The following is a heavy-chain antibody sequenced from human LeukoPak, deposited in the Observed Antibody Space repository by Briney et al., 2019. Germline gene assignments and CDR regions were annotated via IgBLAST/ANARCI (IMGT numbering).Heavy chain of an antibody. J-gene: IGHJ4*02. CDR1: GGSINSGSYY. CDR3: ARRGYYGGPDY. D-gene: IGHD2/OR15-2a*01. Sequence: PSETLSLTCTVSGGSINSGSYYWNWIRQPPGKGLEWIGSVYYSGNTYYNASLKSRVTIPVDTSMNQFSLKLSSVTAADTAVYYCARRGYYGGPDYWGQGTLVTVSS. V-gene: IGHV4-39*01. CDR2: VYYSGNT.